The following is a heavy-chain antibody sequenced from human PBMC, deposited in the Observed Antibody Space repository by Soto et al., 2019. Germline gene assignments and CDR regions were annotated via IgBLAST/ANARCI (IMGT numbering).Heavy chain of an antibody. J-gene: IGHJ4*02. Sequence: SETLSLTCTVSGGSISSSSYYWGWIRQPPGKGLEWIGSIYYSGSTYYNPSLKSRVTISVDTSKNQFSLKLSSVTAADTAVYYCARVEMATIFRYFDYWGQGTLVTVSS. CDR1: GGSISSSSYY. CDR2: IYYSGST. D-gene: IGHD5-12*01. V-gene: IGHV4-39*01. CDR3: ARVEMATIFRYFDY.